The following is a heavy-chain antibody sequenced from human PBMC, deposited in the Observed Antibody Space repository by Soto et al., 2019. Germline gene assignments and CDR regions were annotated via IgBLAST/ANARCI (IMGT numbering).Heavy chain of an antibody. CDR3: ARAGYSYGGG. CDR1: GYTFTSYA. D-gene: IGHD5-18*01. Sequence: QVQLVQSGAEVKKPGASVKVSCKASGYTFTSYAMHWVRQAPGQRLEWMGWINAGNGNTNYSQKFQGRVTITRDTSASTAYMELSSLRSEDTAVYYCARAGYSYGGGWGQGTLVTVSS. CDR2: INAGNGNT. J-gene: IGHJ4*02. V-gene: IGHV1-3*01.